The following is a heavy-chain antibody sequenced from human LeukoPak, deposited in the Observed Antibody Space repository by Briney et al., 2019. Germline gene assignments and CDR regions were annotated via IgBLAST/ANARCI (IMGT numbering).Heavy chain of an antibody. J-gene: IGHJ3*02. D-gene: IGHD3-22*01. CDR1: GFTYSTCE. CDR2: VSSGGDTI. Sequence: GGSLRLSCAASGFTYSTCEMNWIRQAPGKGLEWVSYVSSGGDTIYYANSVKGRFTISRDNSKNTLYLQMNSLRAEDTAVYYCARRGSSGYQGTDAFDIWGQGTMVTVSS. V-gene: IGHV3-48*03. CDR3: ARRGSSGYQGTDAFDI.